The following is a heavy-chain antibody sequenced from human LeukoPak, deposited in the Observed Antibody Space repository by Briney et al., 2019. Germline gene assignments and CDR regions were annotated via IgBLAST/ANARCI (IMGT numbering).Heavy chain of an antibody. CDR3: ARHRRHYDISTGYYAGLFDI. CDR2: IYYSGST. CDR1: SGSIISTSYY. Sequence: SETLSLNCTVSSGSIISTSYYWRWIRQPPGKALEWIGNIYYSGSTYYNPSLKSRVTISVHTSKNQFSLRLSSVTAADTAVYYCARHRRHYDISTGYYAGLFDIWGQGTMVTVSS. J-gene: IGHJ3*02. V-gene: IGHV4-39*01. D-gene: IGHD3-9*01.